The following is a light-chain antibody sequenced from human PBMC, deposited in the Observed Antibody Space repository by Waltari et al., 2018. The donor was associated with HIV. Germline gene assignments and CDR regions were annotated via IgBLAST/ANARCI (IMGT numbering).Light chain of an antibody. CDR2: EVT. V-gene: IGLV2-8*01. CDR1: SSHVGGYNY. CDR3: SSYAGSNNYVV. Sequence: QSALTQPPSASGSPGQPVTIACTGTSSHVGGYNYVSWYQQYPGKAPKLMIYEVTKRPSGVPDRFSGYKSGNTASLTVSGLQAEDEADYYCSSYAGSNNYVVFGGGTRLTVL. J-gene: IGLJ2*01.